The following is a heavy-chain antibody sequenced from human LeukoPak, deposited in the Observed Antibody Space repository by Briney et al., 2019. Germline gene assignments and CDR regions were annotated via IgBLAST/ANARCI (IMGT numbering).Heavy chain of an antibody. V-gene: IGHV2-70*11. D-gene: IGHD5-18*01. CDR2: IDWDDDK. Sequence: GPTLVNPTQTLTLTCTFSGFSLRTSGMCVSWIRQPPGKALEWLARIDWDDDKYYSTSLKTRLTISKDTSKNQVVFTMTNMDPVDTATYYCARIHRYGPAGCYGMDVWGQGTTVTVSS. J-gene: IGHJ6*01. CDR3: ARIHRYGPAGCYGMDV. CDR1: GFSLRTSGMC.